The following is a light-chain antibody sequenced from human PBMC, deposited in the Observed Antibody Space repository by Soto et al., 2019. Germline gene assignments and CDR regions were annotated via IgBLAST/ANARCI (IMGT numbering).Light chain of an antibody. V-gene: IGKV3-20*01. J-gene: IGKJ4*01. CDR1: QSVSSSY. CDR3: QQYGNPPLT. CDR2: GAS. Sequence: EIVLTQSPGTLSLSPGERATLSCRASQSVSSSYLAWYQQKPGQAPRLLIYGASSRATGIPDRFSGSGSGKDFTLTISRLEPEDFAMYYCQQYGNPPLTFGGGTKVEIK.